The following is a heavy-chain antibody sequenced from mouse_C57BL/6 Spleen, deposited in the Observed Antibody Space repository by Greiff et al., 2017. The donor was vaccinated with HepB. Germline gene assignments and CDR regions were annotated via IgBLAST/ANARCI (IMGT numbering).Heavy chain of an antibody. D-gene: IGHD1-1*01. CDR1: GYTFTSYW. V-gene: IGHV1-59*01. CDR2: IDPSDSYT. Sequence: QVQLQQPGAELVRPGTSVKLSCKASGYTFTSYWMHWVKQRPGQGLEWIGVIDPSDSYTNYNQKFKGKATLTVDTSSSTAYMQLSSLTSEDSAVYYCARKGILLPYYFDYWGQGTTLTVSS. CDR3: ARKGILLPYYFDY. J-gene: IGHJ2*01.